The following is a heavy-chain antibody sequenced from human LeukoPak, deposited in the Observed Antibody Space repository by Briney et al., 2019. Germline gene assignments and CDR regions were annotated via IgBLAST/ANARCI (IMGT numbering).Heavy chain of an antibody. CDR1: GLSFSSYG. J-gene: IGHJ4*02. CDR2: ISGSGGST. D-gene: IGHD3-22*01. Sequence: GGSLRLSCAASGLSFSSYGMSWVRQAPGKGLVWVSGISGSGGSTYYADSVKGRFTISRDNSKNTLYLQMNSLRAEDTAVYYCAKKRPVGSGYPNAFDYWGQGTLVTVSS. CDR3: AKKRPVGSGYPNAFDY. V-gene: IGHV3-23*01.